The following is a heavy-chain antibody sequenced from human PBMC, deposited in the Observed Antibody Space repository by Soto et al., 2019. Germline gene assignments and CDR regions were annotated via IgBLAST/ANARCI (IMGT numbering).Heavy chain of an antibody. Sequence: PGDSLKISCEGSGYPFSYFWTAWVRQMPGKGLEWMGIIYPSDSDTKYSPSFQGQVTISADKSISTAYLQWSSLKASDTAMYYCATPPYSDAFDIWGQGTMVTVSS. J-gene: IGHJ3*02. CDR1: GYPFSYFW. CDR3: ATPPYSDAFDI. D-gene: IGHD2-15*01. V-gene: IGHV5-51*01. CDR2: IYPSDSDT.